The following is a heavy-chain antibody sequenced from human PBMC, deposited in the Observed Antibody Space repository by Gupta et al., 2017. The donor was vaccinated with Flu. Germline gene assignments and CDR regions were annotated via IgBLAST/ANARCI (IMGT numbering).Heavy chain of an antibody. Sequence: RQAPGKGPEGVAVTPLEAMKKDYAESVKGRFTISRDNSKNILYLQMDSLRVEDTDMYYCARGSLGGYYYGPYWGQGTLVTVSS. D-gene: IGHD3-3*01. J-gene: IGHJ4*02. CDR3: ARGSLGGYYYGPY. CDR2: TPLEAMKK. V-gene: IGHV3-30*04.